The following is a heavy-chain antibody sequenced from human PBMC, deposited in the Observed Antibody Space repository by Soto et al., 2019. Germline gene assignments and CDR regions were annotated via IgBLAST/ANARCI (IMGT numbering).Heavy chain of an antibody. CDR2: MNPNSGNT. Sequence: ASVKVSCKASGYTFTSYDINWVRQATGQGLEWMGWMNPNSGNTGYAQKFQGRVTMTRNTSISTAYMELSSLRSEDTAVYYCAREGRTTDAFDIWGQGTMVTVSS. CDR1: GYTFTSYD. J-gene: IGHJ3*02. CDR3: AREGRTTDAFDI. D-gene: IGHD4-17*01. V-gene: IGHV1-8*01.